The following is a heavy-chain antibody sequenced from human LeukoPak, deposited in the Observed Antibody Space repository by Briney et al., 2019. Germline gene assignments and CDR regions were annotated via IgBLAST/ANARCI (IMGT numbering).Heavy chain of an antibody. CDR3: ARERIQVWLRCNWFDR. CDR1: GYTFTGYL. D-gene: IGHD5-18*01. Sequence: ASVQVSRKASGYTFTGYLMLWVRQAPGQGLEWMGWIHPNSGGTKYAQKFQGRVTMTRDTSISTAYIELSRLRSDETAVYYCARERIQVWLRCNWFDRWGQGTLVTVSS. J-gene: IGHJ5*02. V-gene: IGHV1-2*02. CDR2: IHPNSGGT.